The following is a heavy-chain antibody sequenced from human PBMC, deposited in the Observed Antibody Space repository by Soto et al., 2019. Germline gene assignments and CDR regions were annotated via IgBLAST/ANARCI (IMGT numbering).Heavy chain of an antibody. CDR1: GFTFSSYA. CDR2: ISGSGGST. J-gene: IGHJ5*02. V-gene: IGHV3-23*01. CDR3: AKESPMRGESILWGNFNWFDP. D-gene: IGHD3-10*01. Sequence: PGGSLRLSCAASGFTFSSYAMSWVRQAPGKGLEWVSAISGSGGSTYYADSVKGRFTISRDNSKNTLYLQMNSLRAEDTAVYYCAKESPMRGESILWGNFNWFDPWGQGTLVTVSS.